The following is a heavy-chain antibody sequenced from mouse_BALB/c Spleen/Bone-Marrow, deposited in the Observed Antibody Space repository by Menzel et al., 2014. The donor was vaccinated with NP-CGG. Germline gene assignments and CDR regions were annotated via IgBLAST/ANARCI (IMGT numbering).Heavy chain of an antibody. CDR1: GYSITSDYA. V-gene: IGHV3-2*02. J-gene: IGHJ4*01. CDR2: ISYSGST. CDR3: ARGRYAMDY. Sequence: EVQLQQSRPGLVKPSQSLSLTCTVTGYSITSDYAWNWIRQFPGNKLEWMGYISYSGSTSYNPSLKSRISITRETSKNQFFLQLNSVTTEDTATYYCARGRYAMDYWGQGTSVTVSS.